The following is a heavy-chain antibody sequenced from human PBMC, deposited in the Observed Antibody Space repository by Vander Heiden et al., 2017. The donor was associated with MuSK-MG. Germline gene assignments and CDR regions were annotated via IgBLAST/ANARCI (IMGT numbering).Heavy chain of an antibody. Sequence: QVQLQESGPGLVKPSETLSLTCAVSGYSISSGYYWGWIRQPPGKGLEWIGSIYNSGSTDDNPSLKSRVTISVDTSKNQFSLKLRSVTAADTAVYDCARHGHLAFDIWGQGTMVTVSS. D-gene: IGHD2-8*01. J-gene: IGHJ3*02. CDR1: GYSISSGYY. V-gene: IGHV4-38-2*01. CDR2: IYNSGST. CDR3: ARHGHLAFDI.